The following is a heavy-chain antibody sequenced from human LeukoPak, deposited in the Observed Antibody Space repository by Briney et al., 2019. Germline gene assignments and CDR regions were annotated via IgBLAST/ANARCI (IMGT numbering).Heavy chain of an antibody. Sequence: PGGSLRLSCAASGFTFRGYGMSWVRQAPGRGLEWVSAIRGSGVTTYYADSVKGRFTISRDNSRTTLYLLMNSLRAEDTAVYYFAKAPTWRYGDHIYHDYWGQGTLVTVSS. CDR1: GFTFRGYG. J-gene: IGHJ4*02. D-gene: IGHD4-17*01. CDR2: IRGSGVTT. V-gene: IGHV3-23*01. CDR3: AKAPTWRYGDHIYHDY.